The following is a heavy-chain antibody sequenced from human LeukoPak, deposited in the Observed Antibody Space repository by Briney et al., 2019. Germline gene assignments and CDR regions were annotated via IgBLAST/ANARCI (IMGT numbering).Heavy chain of an antibody. Sequence: PSETLSLTCTVSGGSISGYYWSWIRQPPGKGLEWIGYIYYSGNSNYNPSLQSRVTISVDTSKNQFSLNLNSVTAADTAVYYCARGGAARLHFQNWGQGTLVTVSS. CDR3: ARGGAARLHFQN. CDR2: IYYSGNS. V-gene: IGHV4-59*01. D-gene: IGHD6-6*01. J-gene: IGHJ1*01. CDR1: GGSISGYY.